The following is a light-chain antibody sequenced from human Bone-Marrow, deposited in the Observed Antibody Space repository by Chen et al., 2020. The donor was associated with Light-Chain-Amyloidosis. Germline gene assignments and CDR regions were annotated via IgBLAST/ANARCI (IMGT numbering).Light chain of an antibody. J-gene: IGLJ1*01. Sequence: QSALTQPASVSGSPGQSITISCTGTSSDVGGDNHVSWYQQHPDKAPKLMIYEVTNRPSSVPDPFAGSKSDNTASLTISGLQTEDEADYFCSSYTITNTLVFGSGTRVTVL. V-gene: IGLV2-14*01. CDR1: SSDVGGDNH. CDR2: EVT. CDR3: SSYTITNTLV.